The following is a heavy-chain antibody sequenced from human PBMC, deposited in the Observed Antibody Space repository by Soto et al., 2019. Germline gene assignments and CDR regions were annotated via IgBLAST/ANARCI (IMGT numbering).Heavy chain of an antibody. V-gene: IGHV1-8*01. D-gene: IGHD3-10*01. CDR2: MNPNSGDT. J-gene: IGHJ6*03. CDR3: ASGLNFTTPLVRGVNPYYYYYMDV. Sequence: QVQLVQSGAEVKKPGASVKVSCKASGYTFSSYDINWVRQATGQGLEWMGWMNPNSGDTNYPQKFACSVTMTRNTSIATPYMELSSLISEDTAVYYCASGLNFTTPLVRGVNPYYYYYMDVWGEGTTVTVSS. CDR1: GYTFSSYD.